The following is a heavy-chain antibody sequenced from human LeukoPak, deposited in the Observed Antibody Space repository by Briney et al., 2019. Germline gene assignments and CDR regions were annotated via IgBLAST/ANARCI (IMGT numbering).Heavy chain of an antibody. J-gene: IGHJ6*04. CDR1: GFTFSSYE. CDR2: ISSSGSTI. V-gene: IGHV3-48*03. Sequence: GGSLRLSCAASGFTFSSYEMNWVRQAPGKGLEWVSYISSSGSTIYYADSVKGRFTISRDNAKKSLYLQMNSLRAEGTAVYYCAELGITMIGGVWGKGTTVTISS. D-gene: IGHD3-10*02. CDR3: AELGITMIGGV.